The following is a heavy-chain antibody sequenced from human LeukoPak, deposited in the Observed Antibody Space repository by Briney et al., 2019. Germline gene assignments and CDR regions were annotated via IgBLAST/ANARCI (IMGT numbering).Heavy chain of an antibody. J-gene: IGHJ2*01. D-gene: IGHD4-17*01. Sequence: SETLSLTCTVSGGSISSSSYYWGGIRQPPGKGLEWIGSIYYSGSTYYNPSLKSRITISVDTSKNQFSLKLTSVTAADTAVYYCARAPYGDPTSWYFDLWGRGTLVTVSS. CDR2: IYYSGST. CDR3: ARAPYGDPTSWYFDL. CDR1: GGSISSSSYY. V-gene: IGHV4-39*01.